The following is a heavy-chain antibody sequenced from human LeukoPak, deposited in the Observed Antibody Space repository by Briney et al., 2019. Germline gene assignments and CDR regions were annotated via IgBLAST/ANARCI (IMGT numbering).Heavy chain of an antibody. CDR3: ARGIAVAGSDY. Sequence: ASVKVSCKASGYTFTGYYMHWVRQAPGQGLEWMGWISAYNGNTNYAQKLQGRVTMTTDTSTSTAYMELRSLRSDDTAVYYCARGIAVAGSDYWGQGTLVTVSS. CDR1: GYTFTGYY. CDR2: ISAYNGNT. V-gene: IGHV1-18*04. J-gene: IGHJ4*02. D-gene: IGHD6-19*01.